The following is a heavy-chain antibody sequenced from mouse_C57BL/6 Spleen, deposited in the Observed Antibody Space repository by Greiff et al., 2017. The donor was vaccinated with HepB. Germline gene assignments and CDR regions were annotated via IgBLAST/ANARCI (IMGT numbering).Heavy chain of an antibody. Sequence: EVQLQQSGAELVRPGASVKLSCTASGFNIKDYYMHWVKQRPEQGLEWIGRIDPEDGDTEYAPKFQGKATMTADTSSNTAYLQLSSLTSEDTAVYYWTTKEATMAPFAYWGQGTLVTVSA. J-gene: IGHJ3*01. V-gene: IGHV14-1*01. CDR1: GFNIKDYY. CDR2: IDPEDGDT. D-gene: IGHD2-1*01. CDR3: TTKEATMAPFAY.